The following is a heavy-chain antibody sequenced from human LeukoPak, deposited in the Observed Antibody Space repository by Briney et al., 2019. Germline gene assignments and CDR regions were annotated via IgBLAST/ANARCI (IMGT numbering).Heavy chain of an antibody. CDR3: ARGGTTNWNDYYYYYYGMDV. J-gene: IGHJ6*02. Sequence: SETLSLTCAVYGGSFSGYYWSWIRQPPGKGLEWIGEINHSGSTNYNPSLKSRVTISVDTSKSQFSLKLSSVTAADTAVYYCARGGTTNWNDYYYYYYGMDVWGQGTTVTVSS. CDR2: INHSGST. D-gene: IGHD1-1*01. V-gene: IGHV4-34*01. CDR1: GGSFSGYY.